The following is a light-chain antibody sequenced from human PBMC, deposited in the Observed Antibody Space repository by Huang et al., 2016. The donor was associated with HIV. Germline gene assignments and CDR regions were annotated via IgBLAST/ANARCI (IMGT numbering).Light chain of an antibody. V-gene: IGKV3-15*01. CDR2: GAS. CDR1: ESVDNN. Sequence: EVVMTQFPATLSVSPGERATLSCRASESVDNNFAWEQQRPGQAPRLLIYGASTRAPDVAARFSGGGSGTDFTLTINNLQSEDSAVYYCQQYDKWPPFTFGQGTNVEIK. J-gene: IGKJ2*01. CDR3: QQYDKWPPFT.